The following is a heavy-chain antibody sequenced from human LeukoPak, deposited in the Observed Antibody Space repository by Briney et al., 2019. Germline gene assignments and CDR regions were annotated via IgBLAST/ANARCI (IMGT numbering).Heavy chain of an antibody. V-gene: IGHV4-4*02. CDR1: GGSISSSNW. CDR3: ARISVAGTVSVDY. D-gene: IGHD6-19*01. J-gene: IGHJ4*02. CDR2: IYHSGST. Sequence: SETLSLTCAVSGGSISSSNWWSWVRQPPGKGLKWIGEIYHSGSTNYNPSLKSRVTISVDKSKNQFSLKLSSVTAADTAVYYCARISVAGTVSVDYWGQGTLVTVPS.